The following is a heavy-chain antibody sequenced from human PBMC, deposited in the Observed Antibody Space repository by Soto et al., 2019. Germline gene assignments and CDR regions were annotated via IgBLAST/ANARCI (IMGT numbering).Heavy chain of an antibody. V-gene: IGHV5-51*01. D-gene: IGHD6-19*01. Sequence: PGESLKISCKGSGYSFTSYWIGWVRQMPGKGLEWMGIIYPGDSDTRYSPSFQGQVTISADKSISTAYLQWSSLKASDTAMYYCARHFSPLYSSGPNENYYYGMDVWGQGTTVTVSS. J-gene: IGHJ6*02. CDR1: GYSFTSYW. CDR2: IYPGDSDT. CDR3: ARHFSPLYSSGPNENYYYGMDV.